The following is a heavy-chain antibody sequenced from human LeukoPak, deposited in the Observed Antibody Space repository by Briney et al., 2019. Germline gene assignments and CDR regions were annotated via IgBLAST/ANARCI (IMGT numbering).Heavy chain of an antibody. CDR3: ARDYSTVTTNWFDP. Sequence: SVKVSCKASGYTFTSYGISWVRQAPGQGLEWMGGIIPIFGTANYAQKFQGRVTITADESTSTAYMELSSLRSEDTAVYYCARDYSTVTTNWFDPWGQGTLVTVSS. CDR1: GYTFTSYG. V-gene: IGHV1-69*13. CDR2: IIPIFGTA. J-gene: IGHJ5*02. D-gene: IGHD4-17*01.